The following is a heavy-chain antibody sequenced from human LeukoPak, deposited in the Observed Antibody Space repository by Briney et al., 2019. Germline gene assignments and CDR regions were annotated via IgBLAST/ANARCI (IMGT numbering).Heavy chain of an antibody. CDR2: IIPILGIA. Sequence: SVKVSCKASGGTFSSYTISWVRQAPGQGLEWMGRIIPILGIANYAQKFQGRVTITADKSTSTAYVELSSLRSEDTAVYYCARVRRGDDSSGPWGQGTLVTVSS. CDR1: GGTFSSYT. CDR3: ARVRRGDDSSGP. D-gene: IGHD3-22*01. J-gene: IGHJ5*02. V-gene: IGHV1-69*02.